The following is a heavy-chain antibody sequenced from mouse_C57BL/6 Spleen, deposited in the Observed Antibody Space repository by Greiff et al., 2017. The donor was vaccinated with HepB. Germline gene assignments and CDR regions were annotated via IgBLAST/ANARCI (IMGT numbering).Heavy chain of an antibody. V-gene: IGHV1-80*01. CDR1: GYAFSSYW. CDR3: ARSVVAYWYFDV. Sequence: VQLQQSGAELVKPGASVKISCKASGYAFSSYWMNWVKQRPGKGLEWIGQIYPGDGDTNYNGKFKGKATLTADKSSSTAYMQLSSLTSEDSAVYFCARSVVAYWYFDVWGTGTTVTVSS. CDR2: IYPGDGDT. D-gene: IGHD1-1*02. J-gene: IGHJ1*03.